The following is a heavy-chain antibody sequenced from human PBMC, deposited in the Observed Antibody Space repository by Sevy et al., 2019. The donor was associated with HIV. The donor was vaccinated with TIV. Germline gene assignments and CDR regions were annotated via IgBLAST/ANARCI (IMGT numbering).Heavy chain of an antibody. J-gene: IGHJ4*02. D-gene: IGHD3-9*01. Sequence: GGSLRLSCAVSGFTFSTYWMSWVRQAPGKGLEWVANINQDGSQKYYVDSVKGRFTISKDNAKNSLYLQMSSLRAEDTAVYYCAREFDGGPDYWGQGTLVTVSS. V-gene: IGHV3-7*01. CDR3: AREFDGGPDY. CDR2: INQDGSQK. CDR1: GFTFSTYW.